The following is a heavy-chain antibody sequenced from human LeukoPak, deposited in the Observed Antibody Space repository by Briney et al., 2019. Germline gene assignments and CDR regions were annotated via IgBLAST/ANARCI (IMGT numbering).Heavy chain of an antibody. CDR2: ISGSGGST. Sequence: PGGSLRLSCAASGFTFSSYAMSRVRQAPGKGLEWVSAISGSGGSTYYADSVKGRFTISRDNSKNTLYLQMNSLRAEDTAVYYCAKAFAVAGTGLFDYWGQGTLVTVSS. D-gene: IGHD6-19*01. CDR3: AKAFAVAGTGLFDY. V-gene: IGHV3-23*01. CDR1: GFTFSSYA. J-gene: IGHJ4*02.